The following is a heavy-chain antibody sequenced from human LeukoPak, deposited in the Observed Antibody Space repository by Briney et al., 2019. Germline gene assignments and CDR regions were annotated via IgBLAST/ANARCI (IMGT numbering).Heavy chain of an antibody. CDR1: GFTVSSNY. CDR3: ARSSSWLDFDY. V-gene: IGHV3-53*01. J-gene: IGHJ4*02. Sequence: HPGGSLRLSCAASGFTVSSNYMSWVRQAPGKGLEWVSVIYSGGTTYYADSVKGRFTISRDNSKNTLYLQMNSLRAEDTAVYYCARSSSWLDFDYWGQGTLVTVSS. D-gene: IGHD6-13*01. CDR2: IYSGGTT.